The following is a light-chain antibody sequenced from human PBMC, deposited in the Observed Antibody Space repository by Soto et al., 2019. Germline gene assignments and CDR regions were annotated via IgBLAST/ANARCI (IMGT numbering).Light chain of an antibody. V-gene: IGKV1-5*03. CDR1: QSISSW. CDR2: KAS. J-gene: IGKJ4*01. CDR3: QQYNNYPST. Sequence: DIQMTQSPSTLSASVGDRVTITCRASQSISSWLAWYQQKPGKAPYLLIYKASSLQSGVPLRFSGNGSGTEFTLTINSLQPADFATYYCQQYNNYPSTFGGGTKVEIQ.